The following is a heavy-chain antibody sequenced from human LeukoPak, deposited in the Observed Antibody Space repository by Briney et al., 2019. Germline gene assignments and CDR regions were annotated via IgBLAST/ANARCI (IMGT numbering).Heavy chain of an antibody. CDR2: IRYDGSNK. V-gene: IGHV3-30*02. J-gene: IGHJ4*02. D-gene: IGHD4-17*01. Sequence: GGSLRLSCAASGFTFSSYGMHWVRQAPGKGLEWVAFIRYDGSNKYYADSVKGRFTISRDNSKNTLYLQMNSLRAEDTAVYYCAKEAYGDYVPDYWGQGALVTVSS. CDR1: GFTFSSYG. CDR3: AKEAYGDYVPDY.